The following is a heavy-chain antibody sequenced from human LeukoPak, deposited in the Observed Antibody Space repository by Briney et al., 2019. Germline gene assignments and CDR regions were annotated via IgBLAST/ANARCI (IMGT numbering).Heavy chain of an antibody. CDR2: ISSSSSYI. D-gene: IGHD3-10*01. CDR3: ARHGEFFDY. Sequence: EGSLRLSCAASGFTYSSYSMNWVRQAPGKGLEWVSSISSSSSYIYYADSVKGRFTISRDNAKNSLYLQMNSLRAEDTAVYYCARHGEFFDYWGQGTLVTVSS. V-gene: IGHV3-21*01. J-gene: IGHJ4*02. CDR1: GFTYSSYS.